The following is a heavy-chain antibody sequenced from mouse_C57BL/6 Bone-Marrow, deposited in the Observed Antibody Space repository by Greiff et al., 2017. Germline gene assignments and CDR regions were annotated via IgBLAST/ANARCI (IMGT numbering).Heavy chain of an antibody. CDR3: ARWGVVATLYYGDY. CDR2: IYPRSGNT. CDR1: GYTFTSYG. J-gene: IGHJ2*01. Sequence: QVQLQQSGAELARPGASVKLSCKASGYTFTSYGISWVKQRTGQGLEWIGEIYPRSGNTYYNEKFKGKATLTADKSSSTAYMELRSLTSEDSAVYSCARWGVVATLYYGDYGGQGTTPTVSA. D-gene: IGHD1-1*01. V-gene: IGHV1-81*01.